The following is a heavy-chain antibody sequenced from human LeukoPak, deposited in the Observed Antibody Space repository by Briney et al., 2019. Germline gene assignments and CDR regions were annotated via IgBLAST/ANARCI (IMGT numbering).Heavy chain of an antibody. CDR2: IFNSGTT. Sequence: PSETLSLTCTVSGGSISSGDYYWSWIRQPPGKRLEWIGYIFNSGTTNYNPSLKSRVTISGDTSKNQFSLKLSSVTAADTAVYYCAREGSGWDPFDSWGQGTPVTVSS. V-gene: IGHV4-61*08. J-gene: IGHJ4*02. CDR1: GGSISSGDYY. D-gene: IGHD6-19*01. CDR3: AREGSGWDPFDS.